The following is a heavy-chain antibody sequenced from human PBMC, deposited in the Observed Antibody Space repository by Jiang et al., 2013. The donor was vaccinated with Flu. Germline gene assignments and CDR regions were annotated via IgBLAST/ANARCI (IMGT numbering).Heavy chain of an antibody. CDR3: ARDDYDILTGYHLFEA. V-gene: IGHV3-21*01. CDR1: GFTFSSYS. D-gene: IGHD3-9*01. J-gene: IGHJ5*02. Sequence: VQLVESGGGLVKPGGSLRLSCAASGFTFSSYSMNWVRQAPGKGLEWVSSISSSSSYIYYADSVKGRFTISRDNAKNSLYLQMNSLRAEDTAVYYCARDDYDILTGYHLFEAWGQGTLVTVSS. CDR2: ISSSSSYI.